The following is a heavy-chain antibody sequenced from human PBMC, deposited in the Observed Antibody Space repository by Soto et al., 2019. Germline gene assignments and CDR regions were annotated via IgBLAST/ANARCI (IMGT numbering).Heavy chain of an antibody. CDR3: ARGGGGDPGGIDY. CDR2: IIPIFGTA. Sequence: QVQLVQSGAEVKKPGSSVKVSCKASGGTFSSYSINWVRQAPGQGLEWMGEIIPIFGTANYAQKFQGRVTITANESTSTAYMGLGSLRSEDTAVYYCARGGGGDPGGIDYWGQGTLVTVSS. D-gene: IGHD3-16*01. J-gene: IGHJ4*02. V-gene: IGHV1-69*01. CDR1: GGTFSSYS.